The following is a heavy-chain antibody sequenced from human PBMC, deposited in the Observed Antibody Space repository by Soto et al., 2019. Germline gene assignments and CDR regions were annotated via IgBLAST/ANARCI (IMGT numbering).Heavy chain of an antibody. CDR2: INPNNGDT. CDR3: AREPPGTGSFDF. D-gene: IGHD1-26*01. J-gene: IGHJ4*02. Sequence: ASVKVSCQASGYTFTDYLIHWVRQGPGQGLEWMGIINPNNGDTSYAQQFQGRVALTRDTSTNTLYMELSGLISEDTAVYSCAREPPGTGSFDFWGQGALVTVSS. V-gene: IGHV1-46*01. CDR1: GYTFTDYL.